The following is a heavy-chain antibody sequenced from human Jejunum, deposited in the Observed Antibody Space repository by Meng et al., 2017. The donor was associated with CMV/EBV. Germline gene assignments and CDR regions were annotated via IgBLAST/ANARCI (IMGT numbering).Heavy chain of an antibody. J-gene: IGHJ5*02. CDR1: GFTVSSNY. CDR2: SYVDDSA. V-gene: IGHV3-66*02. CDR3: ARAKYSVGATNAFDP. D-gene: IGHD1-26*01. Sequence: GFTVSSNYISWVRQAPGKGLEWVAVSYVDDSAYYAKSVKGRFTISRDNSKNTMYLQMNGLRTDDTAVYYCARAKYSVGATNAFDPWGQGTLVTVSS.